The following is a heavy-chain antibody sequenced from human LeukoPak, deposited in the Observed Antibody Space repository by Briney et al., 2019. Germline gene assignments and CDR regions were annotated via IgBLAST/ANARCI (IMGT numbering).Heavy chain of an antibody. CDR1: GFTFSSYA. CDR2: ISYDGSNK. J-gene: IGHJ6*02. V-gene: IGHV3-30-3*01. Sequence: GGSLRLSCAASGFTFSSYAMHWVRQAPGKGLEWVADISYDGSNKYYADSVKGRFTISRDNSKNTLYLQMNSLRAEDTAVYYCASVEATDYYYYGMDVWGQGTTVTVSS. CDR3: ASVEATDYYYYGMDV.